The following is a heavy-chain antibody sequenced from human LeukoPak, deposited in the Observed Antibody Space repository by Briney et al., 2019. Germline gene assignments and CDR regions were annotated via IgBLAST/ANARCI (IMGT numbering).Heavy chain of an antibody. V-gene: IGHV3-49*04. CDR2: IRSKAYGGTT. J-gene: IGHJ4*02. Sequence: SLRLSCTASGFTFGDYAMSWVRQAPGKGLEWVGFIRSKAYGGTTEYAASVKGRFTISRDDSKSIAYLQMNSLKTEDTAVYYCTRDRGDYYDRSGYYPICFDYWGQGTLVTVSS. CDR3: TRDRGDYYDRSGYYPICFDY. CDR1: GFTFGDYA. D-gene: IGHD3-22*01.